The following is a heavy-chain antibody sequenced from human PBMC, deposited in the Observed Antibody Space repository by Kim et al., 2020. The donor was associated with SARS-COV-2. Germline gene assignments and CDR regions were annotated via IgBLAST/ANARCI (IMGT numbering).Heavy chain of an antibody. D-gene: IGHD6-13*01. Sequence: SETLSLTCAVYGGSFSGYYWSWIRQPPGKGLEWIGEINHSGSTNYNPSLKSRVTISVDTSKNQFSLKLSSVTAADTAVYYCARENKIRQQLVNPSFWGQGTLVTVSS. J-gene: IGHJ4*02. CDR1: GGSFSGYY. V-gene: IGHV4-34*01. CDR3: ARENKIRQQLVNPSF. CDR2: INHSGST.